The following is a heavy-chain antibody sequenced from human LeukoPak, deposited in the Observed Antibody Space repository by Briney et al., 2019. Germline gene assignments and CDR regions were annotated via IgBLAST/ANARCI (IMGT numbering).Heavy chain of an antibody. CDR3: ARDRGVPMVRGVMIGWFDP. Sequence: ASVRVSCKASGYTFTSYGISWVRQAPGQGLEWMGWISAYNGNTNYAQKLQGRVTMTTDTSTSTAYMELRSLRSDDTAVYYCARDRGVPMVRGVMIGWFDPWGQGTLVTVSS. D-gene: IGHD3-10*01. CDR2: ISAYNGNT. J-gene: IGHJ5*02. V-gene: IGHV1-18*01. CDR1: GYTFTSYG.